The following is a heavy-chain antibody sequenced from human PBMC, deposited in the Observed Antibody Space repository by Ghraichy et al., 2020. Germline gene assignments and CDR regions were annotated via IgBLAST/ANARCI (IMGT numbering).Heavy chain of an antibody. CDR3: ARGSDYDGLTGHYIFERLDY. V-gene: IGHV3-33*01. Sequence: GALRLSCVTSGFTLGNFVVHWVRQTPAKGLEWVAVIWYNGDKKFYADSVTGRFTISRDNSKNTVFLQMNNLRTDDTAVYHCARGSDYDGLTGHYIFERLDYWGQGTLVTVSS. CDR1: GFTLGNFV. D-gene: IGHD3-9*01. J-gene: IGHJ4*02. CDR2: IWYNGDKK.